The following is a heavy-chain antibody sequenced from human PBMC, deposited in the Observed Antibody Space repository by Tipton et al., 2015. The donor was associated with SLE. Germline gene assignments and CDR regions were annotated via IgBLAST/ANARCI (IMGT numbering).Heavy chain of an antibody. J-gene: IGHJ6*02. CDR2: ISSESNYI. CDR1: GFTFSSYG. V-gene: IGHV3-21*01. CDR3: ARELIPLYGMDV. Sequence: SLRLSCAASGFTFSSYGMNWVRQAPGKGLEWVSFISSESNYIYYADSVKGRFTISRDNSKNTLYLQMNSLRAEDTAVYSCARELIPLYGMDVWGQGTTVTVSS.